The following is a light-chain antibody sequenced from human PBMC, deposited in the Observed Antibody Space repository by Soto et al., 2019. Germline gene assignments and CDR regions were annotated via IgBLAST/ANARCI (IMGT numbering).Light chain of an antibody. CDR2: EAS. CDR3: RHSFLTPWK. CDR1: QGISRY. Sequence: QSTXSLCVSLGVRXXXXXXASQGISRYVAWYQQQXGKAPKLLIYEASXLQSGVPSRFSCCGSETDITVTISILEPQHIASYYLRHSFLTPWKFDQGTKVDI. J-gene: IGKJ1*01. V-gene: IGKV1-39*01.